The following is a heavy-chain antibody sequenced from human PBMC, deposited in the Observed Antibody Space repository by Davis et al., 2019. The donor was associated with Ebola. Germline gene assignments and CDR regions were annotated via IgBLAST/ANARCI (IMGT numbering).Heavy chain of an antibody. CDR1: GGSISSYY. CDR3: ARRGTNYYYYSMDV. Sequence: MPSETLSLTCTVSGGSISSYYWSWIRQPPGKGLEWIGEINHSGSTNYNPSLKSRVTISVDTSKNQFSLKLSTVTAADTAVYYCARRGTNYYYYSMDVWGQGTTVTVSS. V-gene: IGHV4-34*01. J-gene: IGHJ6*02. D-gene: IGHD1-1*01. CDR2: INHSGST.